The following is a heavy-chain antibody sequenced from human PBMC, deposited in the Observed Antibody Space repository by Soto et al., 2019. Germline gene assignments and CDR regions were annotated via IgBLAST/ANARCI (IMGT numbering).Heavy chain of an antibody. CDR1: GFTFDDYT. V-gene: IGHV3-43*01. CDR2: ITWDGRTT. J-gene: IGHJ4*02. Sequence: GGSLRLSCAASGFTFDDYTMHWVRQAPGKGLQWVSLITWDGRTTYYTDSVKGRFTISRDNSKNSLYLQMNSLRTEDTALYYCAKEKGTTVKTGYFDYWGQGTLVTVSS. CDR3: AKEKGTTVKTGYFDY. D-gene: IGHD4-17*01.